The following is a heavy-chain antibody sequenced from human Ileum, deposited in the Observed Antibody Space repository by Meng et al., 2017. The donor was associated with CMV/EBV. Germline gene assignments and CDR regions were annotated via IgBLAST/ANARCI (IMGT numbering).Heavy chain of an antibody. CDR2: IKNKVGGGTP. J-gene: IGHJ4*02. Sequence: GGSLRLSCVAPGFTFTNSWMTWVRQAPGKGLEWVGRIKNKVGGGTPDYAAPVKGRFTISKDDSKNTLYLQVDTLTTEDTALYYCTTDGGFYWGQGTLVTVSS. V-gene: IGHV3-15*01. CDR1: GFTFTNSW. CDR3: TTDGGFY. D-gene: IGHD3-16*01.